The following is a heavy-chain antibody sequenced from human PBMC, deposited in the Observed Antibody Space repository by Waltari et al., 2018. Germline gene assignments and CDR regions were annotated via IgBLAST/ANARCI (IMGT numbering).Heavy chain of an antibody. V-gene: IGHV4-59*01. D-gene: IGHD3-22*01. CDR1: GGSISSYY. J-gene: IGHJ4*02. CDR3: ARAGYDSSGSDY. CDR2: IYYSGST. Sequence: QVQLQESGPGLVKPSETLSLTCTVSGGSISSYYWSWIRQPPGKGLEWIGYIYYSGSTNYNPSLKSRVTISVDTSKNQFSLKLSSVTAADTAVYYCARAGYDSSGSDYWGQGTLVTVSS.